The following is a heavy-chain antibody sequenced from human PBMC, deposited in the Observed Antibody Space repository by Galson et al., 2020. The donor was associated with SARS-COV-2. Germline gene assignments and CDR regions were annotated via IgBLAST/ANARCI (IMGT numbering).Heavy chain of an antibody. V-gene: IGHV4-31*01. CDR3: ARTQVVRGWYDAFDI. CDR2: IYYSGST. J-gene: IGHJ3*02. Sequence: SEPLSLTCTVTGGSISSGGYYWSWIRQPPGKGLEWIGYIYYSGSTSYNPSLKSLLTISVDTSKNQFSLNLRSVSAADTAVYYCARTQVVRGWYDAFDIWGQGTMVTVSS. CDR1: GGSISSGGYY. D-gene: IGHD6-19*01.